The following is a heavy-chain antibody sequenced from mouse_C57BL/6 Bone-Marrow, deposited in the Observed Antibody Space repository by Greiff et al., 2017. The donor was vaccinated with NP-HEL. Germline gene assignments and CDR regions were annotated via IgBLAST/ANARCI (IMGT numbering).Heavy chain of an antibody. CDR2: IDPANGNT. CDR3: ARWGITTVVAHWYFDV. D-gene: IGHD1-1*01. Sequence: EVKLQESVAELVRPGASVKLSCTASGFNIKNTYMHWVKQRPEQGLEWIGRIDPANGNTKYAPKFQGKATITADTSSNTAYLQLSSLTSEDTAIYYCARWGITTVVAHWYFDVWGTGTTVTVSS. V-gene: IGHV14-3*01. CDR1: GFNIKNTY. J-gene: IGHJ1*03.